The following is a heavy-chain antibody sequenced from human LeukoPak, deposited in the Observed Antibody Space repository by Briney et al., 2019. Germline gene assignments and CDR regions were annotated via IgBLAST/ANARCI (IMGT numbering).Heavy chain of an antibody. J-gene: IGHJ4*02. V-gene: IGHV3-48*01. CDR1: GFTFSVYS. D-gene: IGHD2-2*01. Sequence: GGSLRLSCAASGFTFSVYSINCVRQAPGKGLEWISYVGISSGNTKYADSVKGRFTISGDKAKNSLYLQMNSLRVEDTAVYYCARDTKYAFDNWGQGTLVTVSS. CDR3: ARDTKYAFDN. CDR2: VGISSGNT.